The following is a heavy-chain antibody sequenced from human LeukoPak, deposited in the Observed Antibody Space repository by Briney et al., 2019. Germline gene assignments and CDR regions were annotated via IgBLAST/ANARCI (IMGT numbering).Heavy chain of an antibody. V-gene: IGHV3-21*06. D-gene: IGHD4-17*01. J-gene: IGHJ5*02. CDR3: ARDRERDGYTWFEP. Sequence: GGSLRLSCAASGFTFSIYRMNWVRQAPGKGLEWVSCISSSSTYISYADSLRGRFTISRDNAKNSLYLEMNNMRAEDTAVYYCARDRERDGYTWFEPWGQGTLVIVSS. CDR1: GFTFSIYR. CDR2: ISSSSTYI.